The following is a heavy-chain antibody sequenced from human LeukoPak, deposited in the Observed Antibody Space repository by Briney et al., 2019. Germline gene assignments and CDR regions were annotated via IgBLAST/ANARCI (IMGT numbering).Heavy chain of an antibody. CDR2: FYYSGNT. D-gene: IGHD3-9*01. Sequence: PSETLSLTCTVSGGSISSRPYSWGWIRQPPGKGLEWLGSFYYSGNTYYKPSLKSRVTISVDTSKNQFSLRLSSVTAADTAVYYCARWVDLTVYWGQGTLVTVSS. CDR1: GGSISSRPYS. V-gene: IGHV4-39*01. CDR3: ARWVDLTVY. J-gene: IGHJ4*02.